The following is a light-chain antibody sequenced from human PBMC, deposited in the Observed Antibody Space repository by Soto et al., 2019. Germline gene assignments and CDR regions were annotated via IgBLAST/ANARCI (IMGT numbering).Light chain of an antibody. J-gene: IGKJ1*01. CDR3: QQYNSYPKT. V-gene: IGKV1-5*01. CDR2: DAS. CDR1: QSISNW. Sequence: DIQMTQSPSTLSSSLGDRVTITCRASQSISNWLAWYQQKPGKAPKLLIYDASTLGSGVPSRFSGSGSGTEFTLTISSLQPDDCATYYCQQYNSYPKTFGQGTKVDIK.